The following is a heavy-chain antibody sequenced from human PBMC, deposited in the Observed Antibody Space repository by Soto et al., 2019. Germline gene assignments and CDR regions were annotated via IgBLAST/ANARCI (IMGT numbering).Heavy chain of an antibody. V-gene: IGHV1-46*01. Sequence: GASVKVSCKASGYTFTSYYIHWMRQAPGQGLEWMGIINPSGGSTTYAQKFQGRVTMTRDTSTSTVYMDLSSLRSDDTAVCYCARSPYSSGYYYAINYWGQGTQVTVSS. CDR3: ARSPYSSGYYYAINY. J-gene: IGHJ4*02. D-gene: IGHD3-22*01. CDR1: GYTFTSYY. CDR2: INPSGGST.